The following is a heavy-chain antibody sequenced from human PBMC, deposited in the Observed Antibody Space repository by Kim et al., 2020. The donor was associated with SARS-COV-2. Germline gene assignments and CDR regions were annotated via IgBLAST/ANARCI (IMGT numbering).Heavy chain of an antibody. D-gene: IGHD3-3*01. J-gene: IGHJ4*02. CDR3: SRARGACEGLFGRESDH. Sequence: SVKVSCKTSGDTFSRYGISWLRQAPGQGFEWMGGIIPSFDSTKYAQKFQGRLRITADESTGTVYMELTSLRSDATAVYFCSRARGACEGLFGRESDHWGQGALVTVSS. CDR1: GDTFSRYG. CDR2: IIPSFDST. V-gene: IGHV1-69*13.